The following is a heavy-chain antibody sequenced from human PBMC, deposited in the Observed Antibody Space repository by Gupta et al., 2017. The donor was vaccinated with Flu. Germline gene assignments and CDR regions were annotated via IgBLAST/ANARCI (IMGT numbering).Heavy chain of an antibody. CDR3: ARSHLKWVVSAGSGMDV. CDR1: GFTFSSYG. D-gene: IGHD3-3*01. J-gene: IGHJ6*02. V-gene: IGHV3-33*01. CDR2: IWYDGSNK. Sequence: QVQLVESGGGVVQPGRSLRLSCAASGFTFSSYGMHWVRQAPGKGLEWVAVIWYDGSNKYYADSGKGRFTISRDNSKNTLELQMNSLRDEEKAVYYCARSHLKWVVSAGSGMDVWGQGTTVPVS.